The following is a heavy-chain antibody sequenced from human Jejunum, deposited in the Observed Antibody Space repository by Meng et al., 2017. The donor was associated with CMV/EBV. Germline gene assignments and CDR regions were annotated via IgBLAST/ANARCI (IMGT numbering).Heavy chain of an antibody. Sequence: FSFSRSAMSWVRQAPGKGLEWVSSISASGSRTNAADSVKGRFTISRDNSNNTVWLQMNSLGAEDTAVYYCAQGGHYDFLSGYETLDYWGQGTLVTVSS. CDR2: ISASGSRT. J-gene: IGHJ4*02. D-gene: IGHD3-3*01. V-gene: IGHV3-23*01. CDR3: AQGGHYDFLSGYETLDY. CDR1: FSFSRSA.